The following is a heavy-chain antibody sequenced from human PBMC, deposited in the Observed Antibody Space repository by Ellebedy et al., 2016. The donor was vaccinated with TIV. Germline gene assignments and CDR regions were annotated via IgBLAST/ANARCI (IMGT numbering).Heavy chain of an antibody. CDR2: IFHTGDT. D-gene: IGHD3-16*01. J-gene: IGHJ5*02. CDR3: VGFLLTFGAVRGSSPVP. V-gene: IGHV4-4*02. CDR1: GASISSSYW. Sequence: SETLSLXXAVSGASISSSYWWTWVRQPPGKGLQWIGEIFHTGDTNYNPPLRSRVTMSVDKSRNQFSLNLTSVAAADSAVYYCVGFLLTFGAVRGSSPVPWGQGAPVSVSS.